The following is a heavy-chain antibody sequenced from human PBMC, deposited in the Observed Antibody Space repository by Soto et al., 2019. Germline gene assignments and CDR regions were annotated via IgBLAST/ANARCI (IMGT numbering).Heavy chain of an antibody. Sequence: EASVKVSCKASGGTFSSYAISWVRQAPGQGLEWMGGIIPIFGTANYAQKFQGRVTITADESTSTAYMELSSLRSEDTAVYYCESEPEQLVFTNWLDPWGQGTLVTVYS. CDR1: GGTFSSYA. CDR2: IIPIFGTA. D-gene: IGHD6-13*01. V-gene: IGHV1-69*13. CDR3: ESEPEQLVFTNWLDP. J-gene: IGHJ5*02.